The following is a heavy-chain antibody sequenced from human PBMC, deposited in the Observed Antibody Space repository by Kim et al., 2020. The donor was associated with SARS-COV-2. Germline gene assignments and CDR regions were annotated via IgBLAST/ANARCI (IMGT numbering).Heavy chain of an antibody. J-gene: IGHJ4*02. D-gene: IGHD1-7*01. CDR1: GFTFSSYG. CDR3: AKTGGNYFGYFDS. CDR2: ISYDGDNK. Sequence: GWSLRLSCAASGFTFSSYGMHWVRQAPGKGLEWVGVISYDGDNKYYADSVRGRFTISRDNSKNTLYLQMNSLRPEDTAVYYCAKTGGNYFGYFDSWGQGTLVTVSS. V-gene: IGHV3-30*18.